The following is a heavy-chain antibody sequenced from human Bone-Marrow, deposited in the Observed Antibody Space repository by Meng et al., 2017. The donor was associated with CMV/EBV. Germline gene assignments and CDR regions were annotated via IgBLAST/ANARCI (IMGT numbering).Heavy chain of an antibody. CDR3: VRDHNWGPDY. CDR1: GYRFSDHY. J-gene: IGHJ4*02. Sequence: QEQLGQPGAEVKSPGASVRVSCQTSGYRFSDHYMHWVRQAPGQGLEWMGWIYPNSGGTHYAQKFQDRVTMTRDTSISTVYMELSRLTSDDTAVYYCVRDHNWGPDYWGQGTLVTVSS. D-gene: IGHD1-1*01. V-gene: IGHV1-2*02. CDR2: IYPNSGGT.